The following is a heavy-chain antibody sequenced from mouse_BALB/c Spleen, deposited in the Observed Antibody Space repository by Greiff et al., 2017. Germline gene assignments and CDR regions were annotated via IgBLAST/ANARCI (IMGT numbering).Heavy chain of an antibody. CDR1: GFAFSSYD. CDR3: ARTSNYYGSSYYFDY. J-gene: IGHJ2*01. D-gene: IGHD1-1*01. Sequence: EVHLVESGGGLVKPGGSLKLSCAASGFAFSSYDMSWVRQTPEKRLEWVAYISSGGGSTYYPDTVKGRFTISRDNAKNTLYLQMSSLKSEDTAMYYCARTSNYYGSSYYFDYWGQGTTLTVSS. CDR2: ISSGGGST. V-gene: IGHV5-12-1*01.